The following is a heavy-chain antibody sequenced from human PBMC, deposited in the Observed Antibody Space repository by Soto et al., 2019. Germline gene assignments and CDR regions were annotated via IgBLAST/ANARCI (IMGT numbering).Heavy chain of an antibody. Sequence: QLQLQESGSGLVKPSQTLSLTCAVSGCSISSGGYSWSWIRQPPGTGLEWIGYIYHSGSTYYNPSLKSRVAISVDWSKNQFSLKLTSVTAADTAVYYCVRVPLLWGQGTLVTVSS. J-gene: IGHJ4*02. CDR2: IYHSGST. D-gene: IGHD1-26*01. CDR1: GCSISSGGYS. CDR3: VRVPLL. V-gene: IGHV4-30-2*01.